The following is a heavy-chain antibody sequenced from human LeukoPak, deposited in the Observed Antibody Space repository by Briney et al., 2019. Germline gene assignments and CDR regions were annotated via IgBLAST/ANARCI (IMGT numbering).Heavy chain of an antibody. Sequence: PSETLSLTCTVSGGSISSYYWSWIRQPAGKGLEWIGSIYHSGSTYYNPSLKSRVTISVDTSKNQFSLKLSSVTAADTAVYYCARVDTAMVNPDYWGQGTLVTVSS. V-gene: IGHV4-4*07. D-gene: IGHD5-18*01. CDR3: ARVDTAMVNPDY. CDR1: GGSISSYY. CDR2: IYHSGST. J-gene: IGHJ4*02.